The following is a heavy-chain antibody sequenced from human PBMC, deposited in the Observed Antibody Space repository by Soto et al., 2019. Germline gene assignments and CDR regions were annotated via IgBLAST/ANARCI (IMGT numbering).Heavy chain of an antibody. CDR1: GFSITSPGMS. CDR2: IERDDDDK. J-gene: IGHJ6*02. CDR3: ARSIRGPRKFNGMDV. V-gene: IGHV2-70*13. D-gene: IGHD1-20*01. Sequence: SCPTLVNPTETLTLTCTFSGFSITSPGMSXSWIRQPPGRALEWLALIERDDDDKYYSTSLKTRLTISKDTRKNQVVLTMANMDPADTATYYCARSIRGPRKFNGMDVWGQGTTVTVFS.